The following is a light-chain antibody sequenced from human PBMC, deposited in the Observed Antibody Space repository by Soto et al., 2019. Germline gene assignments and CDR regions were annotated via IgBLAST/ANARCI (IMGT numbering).Light chain of an antibody. CDR1: SSNIGRNA. V-gene: IGLV1-47*01. Sequence: QSVLTQPPSASGTPGQRVTISCSGSSSNIGRNAVHWYQQLPGTAPKLLIYRGDQRPSGVPDRFSGSKSATSASLDISGLRSEDEAEYYCVAWDDSLSGRVFGGGTKLTVL. CDR3: VAWDDSLSGRV. J-gene: IGLJ3*02. CDR2: RGD.